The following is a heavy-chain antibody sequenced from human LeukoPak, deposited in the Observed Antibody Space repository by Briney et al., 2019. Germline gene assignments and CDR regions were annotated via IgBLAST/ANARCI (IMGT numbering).Heavy chain of an antibody. CDR3: ARGVYYYDSSGYYYTDY. J-gene: IGHJ4*02. Sequence: ASVKVSCKASGYTFTSYDINWVRQATGQGLEWMGWMNPDSGNTGYAQKFLGRVTMTRNTSISTVYMELSSLRSEDTAVYYCARGVYYYDSSGYYYTDYWGQGTLVTVSS. CDR1: GYTFTSYD. D-gene: IGHD3-22*01. CDR2: MNPDSGNT. V-gene: IGHV1-8*01.